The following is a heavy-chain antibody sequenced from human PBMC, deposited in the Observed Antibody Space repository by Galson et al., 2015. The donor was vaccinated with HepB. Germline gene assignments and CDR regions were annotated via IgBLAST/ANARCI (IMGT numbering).Heavy chain of an antibody. Sequence: SLRLSCAASGFTFGSYAMHWVRQAPGKGLEWVALISYDGSNKYYADSVKGRFTISRDNSKKTLYLQMNSLRAEDTAVYSCARVDYSSAFDYWGQGTLVTVSS. CDR3: ARVDYSSAFDY. D-gene: IGHD4-11*01. CDR1: GFTFGSYA. V-gene: IGHV3-30*04. CDR2: ISYDGSNK. J-gene: IGHJ4*02.